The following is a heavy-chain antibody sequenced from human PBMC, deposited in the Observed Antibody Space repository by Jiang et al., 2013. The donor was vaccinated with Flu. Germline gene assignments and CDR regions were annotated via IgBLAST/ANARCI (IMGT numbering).Heavy chain of an antibody. CDR2: ISYDGSNK. CDR3: AREGGRWEPGYGMDV. Sequence: VQLLESGGGVVQPGRSLRLSCAASGFTFSSYAMHWVRQAPGKGLEWVAVISYDGSNKYYADSVKGRFTISRDNSKNTLYLQMNSLRAEDTAVYYCAREGGRWEPGYGMDVVGPRGPRSPSP. D-gene: IGHD1-26*01. CDR1: GFTFSSYA. V-gene: IGHV3-30-3*01. J-gene: IGHJ6*02.